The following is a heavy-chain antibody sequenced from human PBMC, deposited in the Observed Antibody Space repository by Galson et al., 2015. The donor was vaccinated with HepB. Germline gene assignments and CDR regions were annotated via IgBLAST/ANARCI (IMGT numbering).Heavy chain of an antibody. D-gene: IGHD3-10*01. CDR3: ARAMVRGVIPNFYYYYYMDV. J-gene: IGHJ6*03. CDR2: IYYSGST. V-gene: IGHV4-59*01. Sequence: ETLSLTCTVSGGSISSYYWSWIRQPPGKGLEWIGYIYYSGSTNYNPSLKSRVTISVDTSKNQFSLKLSSVTAADTAVCYCARAMVRGVIPNFYYYYYMDVWGKGTTVTVSS. CDR1: GGSISSYY.